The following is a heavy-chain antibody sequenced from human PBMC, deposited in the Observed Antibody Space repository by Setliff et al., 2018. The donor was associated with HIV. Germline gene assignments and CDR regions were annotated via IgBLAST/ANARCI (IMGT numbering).Heavy chain of an antibody. CDR3: ARDGGYSRSPHYYYYGLDV. D-gene: IGHD6-13*01. CDR2: IYSGGTT. CDR1: GFTVSDNY. Sequence: GGSLRLSCAASGFTVSDNYMSWVRQAPGKGLEWVSVIYSGGTTYYADSVKGRFTISRDNSKNTLYLQMNSLRAEDTAVYFCARDGGYSRSPHYYYYGLDVWGHGTTVTVSS. J-gene: IGHJ6*02. V-gene: IGHV3-53*01.